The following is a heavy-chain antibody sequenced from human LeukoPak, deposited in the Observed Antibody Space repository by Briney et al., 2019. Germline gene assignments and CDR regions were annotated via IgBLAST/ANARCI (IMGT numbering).Heavy chain of an antibody. J-gene: IGHJ4*02. CDR2: IWYDGSNK. CDR3: TRRAARAVSDY. Sequence: GGSLRLSCAASGFTFSNYGMHWVRQAPGKGLEWVAVIWYDGSNKDYADSVKGRLTISRDNSKNTLYLQMNSLRAEDTAVYYCTRRAARAVSDYWGQGTLVTVSS. CDR1: GFTFSNYG. V-gene: IGHV3-33*01. D-gene: IGHD6-6*01.